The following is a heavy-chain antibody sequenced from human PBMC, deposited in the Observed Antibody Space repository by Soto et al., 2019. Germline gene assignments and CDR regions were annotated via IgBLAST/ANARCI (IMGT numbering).Heavy chain of an antibody. CDR2: IYYSGST. V-gene: IGHV4-30-4*01. J-gene: IGHJ4*02. CDR3: ATRNPNYGDYHFDY. D-gene: IGHD4-17*01. Sequence: SETLSLTCTVSGGSISSGDYYWSWIRQPPGKGLEWIGYIYYSGSTYYNPSLKSRVTISVDTSKNKFSLKLSSVTAADTAVYYCATRNPNYGDYHFDYWGQGTLVTVSS. CDR1: GGSISSGDYY.